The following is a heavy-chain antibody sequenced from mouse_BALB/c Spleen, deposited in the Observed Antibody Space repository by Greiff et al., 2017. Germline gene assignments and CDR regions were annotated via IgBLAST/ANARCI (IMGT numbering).Heavy chain of an antibody. J-gene: IGHJ4*01. Sequence: EVQLQQSGTVLARPGASVKMSCKASGYSFTSYWMHWVKQRPGQGLEWIGAIYPGNSDTSYNQKLKGKAKLTAVTSASTAYMELSSLTNEDSAVYYCTRSRYGEYAMDYWGQGTSVTVSS. CDR2: IYPGNSDT. CDR1: GYSFTSYW. D-gene: IGHD2-14*01. V-gene: IGHV1-5*01. CDR3: TRSRYGEYAMDY.